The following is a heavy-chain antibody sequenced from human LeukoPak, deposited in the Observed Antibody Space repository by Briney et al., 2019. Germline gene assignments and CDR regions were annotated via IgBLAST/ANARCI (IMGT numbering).Heavy chain of an antibody. J-gene: IGHJ4*02. Sequence: SETLSLTCAVSGGSISSSNWWSWVRQPPGKGLEWIGEIYHSGSTNYNPSLKSRVTISVDKSKNQFSLELSSVTAADTAVYYCARGDYYDSSGYYYIGYWGQGTLVTVSS. CDR1: GGSISSSNW. D-gene: IGHD3-22*01. V-gene: IGHV4-4*02. CDR3: ARGDYYDSSGYYYIGY. CDR2: IYHSGST.